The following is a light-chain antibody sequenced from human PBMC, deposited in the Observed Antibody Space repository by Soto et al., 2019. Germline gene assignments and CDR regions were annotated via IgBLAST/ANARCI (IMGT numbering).Light chain of an antibody. V-gene: IGKV1-5*03. CDR2: KAS. Sequence: DIQMTQSPSSLSASLGDRVTITCRASQSISSRLAWYQQKPGKAPKLLIYKASNLESGVPARFSGSGSGTEFTLTISSLQPDDFAAYYCQQYNSYPWTFGQGTKVDIK. J-gene: IGKJ1*01. CDR3: QQYNSYPWT. CDR1: QSISSR.